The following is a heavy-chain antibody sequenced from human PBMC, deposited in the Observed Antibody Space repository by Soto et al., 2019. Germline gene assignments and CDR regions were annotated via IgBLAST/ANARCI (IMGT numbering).Heavy chain of an antibody. J-gene: IGHJ4*02. CDR1: GAAIRSSSYY. Sequence: SETLSVTWTGSGAAIRSSSYYWGWIRQPPGKGLEWIGSIYYSGSTYYNPSLKSRVTISVDTSKNQFSLKLSSVTAADTAVYYCARGQVAVAQHWGQGTLVTVS. CDR3: ARGQVAVAQH. V-gene: IGHV4-39*07. CDR2: IYYSGST. D-gene: IGHD6-19*01.